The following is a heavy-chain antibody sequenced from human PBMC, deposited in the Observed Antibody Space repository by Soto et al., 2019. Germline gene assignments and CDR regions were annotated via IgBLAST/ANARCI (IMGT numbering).Heavy chain of an antibody. D-gene: IGHD3-10*01. CDR1: GYTFTSYG. CDR2: ISAYNGKT. J-gene: IGHJ6*02. CDR3: ARDLITMVRGVIRDYYYYGMDV. V-gene: IGHV1-18*01. Sequence: QVQLVQSGAEVKKPGASVKVSCKASGYTFTSYGISWVRQAPGQGLEWMGWISAYNGKTNYAQKLQGRVTMTTDTSTSTAYMELRSLRSDDTAVYYCARDLITMVRGVIRDYYYYGMDVWGQGTTVTVSS.